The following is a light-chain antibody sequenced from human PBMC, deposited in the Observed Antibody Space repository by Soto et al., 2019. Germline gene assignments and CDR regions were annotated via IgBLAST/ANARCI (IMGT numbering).Light chain of an antibody. CDR2: KAS. Sequence: DIQMTQSPSTLSASVGDRVTITCRASQSISIWLAWYQQKPGKAPKLLIYKASSLESGVPSRFSGSGSGTEFTLTISSLQPDEFATYYCQQYDTYPRTFGQGTKVDIK. J-gene: IGKJ1*01. CDR1: QSISIW. CDR3: QQYDTYPRT. V-gene: IGKV1-5*03.